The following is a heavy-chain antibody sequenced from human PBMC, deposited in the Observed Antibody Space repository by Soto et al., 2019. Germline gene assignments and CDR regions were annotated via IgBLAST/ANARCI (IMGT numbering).Heavy chain of an antibody. V-gene: IGHV3-53*01. CDR1: WFIVSNNY. Sequence: PVGSLRLSCAASWFIVSNNYMSWVRQAPGKGLEWVAVISSGDDTYYADFMKGRFTISRDNSKNEVYLQMDNLRAEDTAVYYCARNSSPGGMDVWGQGTTVTVSS. CDR3: ARNSSPGGMDV. J-gene: IGHJ6*02. CDR2: ISSGDDT. D-gene: IGHD6-13*01.